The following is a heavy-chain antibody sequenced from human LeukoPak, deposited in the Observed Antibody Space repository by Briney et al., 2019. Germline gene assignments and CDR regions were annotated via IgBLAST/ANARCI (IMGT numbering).Heavy chain of an antibody. J-gene: IGHJ4*02. CDR1: GFTFTSYW. CDR2: INEDGGGR. D-gene: IGHD3-9*01. V-gene: IGHV3-7*03. Sequence: GGSLRLSCAASGFTFTSYWMTWVRQAPGKGLEWVANINEDGGGRYYVDSVKGRFTISRDNAKNSVHLQMNSLRAEDTAVYYCANSALRYFDWLYYFDYWGQGTLVTVSS. CDR3: ANSALRYFDWLYYFDY.